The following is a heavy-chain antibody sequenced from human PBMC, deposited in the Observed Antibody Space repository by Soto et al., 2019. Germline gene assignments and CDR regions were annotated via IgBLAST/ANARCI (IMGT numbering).Heavy chain of an antibody. Sequence: QVQLVQSGAEVKKPGSSVKVSCTAAGGTLINYAISLVRQAPGQGREWMGGIIPIYGTANYGQMFQGRVTITADKSTSTAYLALSSLRSEDTAIYYCARESVRRNIQVIAWTDYPYGFDVRGHGTTVAVSS. CDR3: ARESVRRNIQVIAWTDYPYGFDV. V-gene: IGHV1-69*06. J-gene: IGHJ6*02. D-gene: IGHD2-21*01. CDR1: GGTLINYA. CDR2: IIPIYGTA.